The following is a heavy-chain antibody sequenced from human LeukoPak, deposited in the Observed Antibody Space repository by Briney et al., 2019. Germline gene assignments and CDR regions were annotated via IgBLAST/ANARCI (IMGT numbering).Heavy chain of an antibody. Sequence: SETLSLTCTVSGGSISSSSYYWGWIRQPPGKGLEWIGSIYYSGSTYYNPSLKSRVTISVDTSKNQFSLKLSSVTAADTAVYYCARHIGSYSSSWFLYYYYMDVWGKGTTVTVSS. CDR3: ARHIGSYSSSWFLYYYYMDV. J-gene: IGHJ6*03. V-gene: IGHV4-39*01. D-gene: IGHD6-13*01. CDR2: IYYSGST. CDR1: GGSISSSSYY.